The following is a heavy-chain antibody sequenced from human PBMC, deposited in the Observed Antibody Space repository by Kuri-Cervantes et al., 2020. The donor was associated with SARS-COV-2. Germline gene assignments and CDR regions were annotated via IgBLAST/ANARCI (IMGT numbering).Heavy chain of an antibody. V-gene: IGHV4-34*01. CDR1: GGSFSGYY. CDR2: INHSGST. CDR3: ARRSDIVVVVAATPDIGFDY. J-gene: IGHJ4*01. D-gene: IGHD2-15*01. Sequence: SQTLSLTCAVYGGSFSGYYWSWIRQPPGTGLEWIGEINHSGSTNYNPSLKSRVTVSVDTSKNQFSLKLSSVTAADTAVYYCARRSDIVVVVAATPDIGFDYWGHGNRV.